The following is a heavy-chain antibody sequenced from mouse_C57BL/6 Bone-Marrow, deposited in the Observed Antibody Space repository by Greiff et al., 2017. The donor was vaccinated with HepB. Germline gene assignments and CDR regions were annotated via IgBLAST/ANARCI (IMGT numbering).Heavy chain of an antibody. J-gene: IGHJ2*01. CDR2: IYPGDGDT. CDR1: GYAFSSSW. V-gene: IGHV1-82*01. CDR3: ARDRPFDY. Sequence: QVHVKQSGPELVKPGASVKISCKASGYAFSSSWMNWVKQRPGKGLEWIGRIYPGDGDTNYNGKFKGKATLTADKSSSTAYMQLSSLTSEDSAVYFCARDRPFDYWGQGTTLTVSS.